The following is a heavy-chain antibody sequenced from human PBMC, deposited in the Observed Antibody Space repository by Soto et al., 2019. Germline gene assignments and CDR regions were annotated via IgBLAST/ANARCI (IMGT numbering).Heavy chain of an antibody. CDR2: ISAYNGNT. CDR3: ARDPTYYYDSSGYSPGGYFDY. D-gene: IGHD3-22*01. CDR1: GYTFTSYG. V-gene: IGHV1-18*01. Sequence: QVQLVQSGAEVKKPGALVKVSCKASGYTFTSYGISWVRQAPGQGLEWMGWISAYNGNTNYAQKLQGRVTMTTDTSTSTAYMELRSLRSDDTAVYYCARDPTYYYDSSGYSPGGYFDYWGQGTLVTVSS. J-gene: IGHJ4*02.